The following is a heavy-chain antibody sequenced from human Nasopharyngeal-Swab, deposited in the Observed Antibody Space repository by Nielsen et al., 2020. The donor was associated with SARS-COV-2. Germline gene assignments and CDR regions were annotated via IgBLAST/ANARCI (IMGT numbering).Heavy chain of an antibody. CDR3: AKDLSSGWYGWFDP. Sequence: SLKISCAASGFTFDDYAMHWVRQAPGKGLEWVSGISWNSGSIGYADSVKGRFTISRDNAKNSLYLQMNSLRAEDTALYYCAKDLSSGWYGWFDPWGQGILVTVSS. J-gene: IGHJ5*02. CDR1: GFTFDDYA. D-gene: IGHD6-19*01. CDR2: ISWNSGSI. V-gene: IGHV3-9*01.